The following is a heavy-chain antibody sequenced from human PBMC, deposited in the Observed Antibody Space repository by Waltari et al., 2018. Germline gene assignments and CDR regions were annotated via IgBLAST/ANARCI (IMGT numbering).Heavy chain of an antibody. D-gene: IGHD6-25*01. CDR2: IIPILGKA. V-gene: IGHV1-69*10. CDR3: ARSPSGYYYYGMDV. Sequence: QVQLVQSGAEVQKPGSSVKVSCTASGGTFSSYAISWVRQAHGQGLEWMGWIIPILGKANYAQKFQGRVTSTADKSTSTAYMELSSLRSEDTAVYYCARSPSGYYYYGMDVWGQGTTVTVSS. CDR1: GGTFSSYA. J-gene: IGHJ6*02.